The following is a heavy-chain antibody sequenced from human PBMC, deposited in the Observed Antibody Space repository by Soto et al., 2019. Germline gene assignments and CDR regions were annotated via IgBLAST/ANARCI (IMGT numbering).Heavy chain of an antibody. Sequence: EVQLVESGGGLVQPGGSLRLSSADSGFTFSSYWMSWVRQAPVKGLEWVGNIKQDGSEKNYVDSVKGRFTISRDNAKNSLYLQLNSLRAEDPAVYYCARIASTGRGWDVWGQGTTVVVSS. V-gene: IGHV3-7*01. D-gene: IGHD6-13*01. CDR2: IKQDGSEK. CDR1: GFTFSSYW. J-gene: IGHJ6*02. CDR3: ARIASTGRGWDV.